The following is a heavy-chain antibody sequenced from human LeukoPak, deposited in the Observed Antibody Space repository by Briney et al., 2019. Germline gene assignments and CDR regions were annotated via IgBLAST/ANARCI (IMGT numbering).Heavy chain of an antibody. Sequence: GGSLRLSCAASGFTFSSYAMSWVRQAPGKGLEWVSVIYSGGSTYYADSVKGRFTISRHNSKNTLYLQMNSLRAEDTAVYYCARLSYLLGAFDIWGQGTMVTVSS. V-gene: IGHV3-53*04. CDR1: GFTFSSYA. D-gene: IGHD1-26*01. J-gene: IGHJ3*02. CDR3: ARLSYLLGAFDI. CDR2: IYSGGST.